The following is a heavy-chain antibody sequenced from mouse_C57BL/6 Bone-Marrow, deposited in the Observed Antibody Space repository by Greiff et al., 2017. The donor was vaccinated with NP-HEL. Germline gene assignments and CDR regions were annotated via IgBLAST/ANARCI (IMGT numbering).Heavy chain of an antibody. Sequence: EVHLVESGGGLVQPGGSLKLSCAASGFTFSDYGMAWVRQAPRTGPEWVAFISNLAYSIYYADTVTGRFTISRENAKNTLYLEMSSLRSEDTAMYYCARRPYGNYVDYAMDYWGQGTSVTVSS. CDR2: ISNLAYSI. V-gene: IGHV5-15*01. D-gene: IGHD2-1*01. CDR3: ARRPYGNYVDYAMDY. J-gene: IGHJ4*01. CDR1: GFTFSDYG.